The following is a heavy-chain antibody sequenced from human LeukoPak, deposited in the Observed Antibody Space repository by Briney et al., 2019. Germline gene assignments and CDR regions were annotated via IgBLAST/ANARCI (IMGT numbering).Heavy chain of an antibody. CDR2: IHTGGGT. V-gene: IGHV4-4*09. CDR1: GDSISSYC. Sequence: SETLSLTCTVSGDSISSYCWSWIRQPSGKGLEWIGYIHTGGGTSYIPSLKGRVTISIDTSKNQFSLKLSSVTAADSAVYYCARLTRLSTSPDRYYLDYWGQGTLVTVSS. CDR3: ARLTRLSTSPDRYYLDY. D-gene: IGHD6-6*01. J-gene: IGHJ4*02.